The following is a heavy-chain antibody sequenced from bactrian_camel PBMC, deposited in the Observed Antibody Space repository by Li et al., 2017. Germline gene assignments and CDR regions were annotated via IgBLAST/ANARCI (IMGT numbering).Heavy chain of an antibody. CDR2: IDTGDGST. CDR1: GATEGTNC. D-gene: IGHD5*01. Sequence: QLVESGGGLVQPGESLRLSCEVSGATEGTNCIGWFRQYPGKERQGVAAIDTGDGSTYYLNSVKGRFSISRDKSEKTSYLQMNSLKPDDTAMYYCAARFQGGFGIGGLCTDVPGDFPYWGRGTQVTVS. J-gene: IGHJ6*01. V-gene: IGHV3S1*01. CDR3: AARFQGGFGIGGLCTDVPGDFPY.